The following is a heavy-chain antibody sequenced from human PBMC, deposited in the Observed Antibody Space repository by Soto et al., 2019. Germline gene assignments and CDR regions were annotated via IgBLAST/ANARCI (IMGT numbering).Heavy chain of an antibody. CDR2: IYYSGST. CDR3: ARGPHGSGSPPFTYYYGMDV. Sequence: SETLSLTCTVSGGSIRSYYWSWIRQPPGKGLEWIGYIYYSGSTNYNPSLKSRVTISVDTSKNQFSLKLSSVTAADTAVYYCARGPHGSGSPPFTYYYGMDVWGQGTTVTVSS. V-gene: IGHV4-59*01. J-gene: IGHJ6*02. D-gene: IGHD3-10*01. CDR1: GGSIRSYY.